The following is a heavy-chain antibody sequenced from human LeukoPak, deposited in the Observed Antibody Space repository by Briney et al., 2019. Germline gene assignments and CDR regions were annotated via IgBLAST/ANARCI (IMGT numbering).Heavy chain of an antibody. CDR3: TIFNY. CDR1: GFTFSSHG. D-gene: IGHD3-3*01. V-gene: IGHV3-23*01. Sequence: GGSLRVSCAASGFTFSSHGMSWARQAPGKGLEWVSTISGSGDNTYYADSVKGRFTVSRDNSKSTLYLQMQSLRAEDTAVYYCTIFNYWGQGTLVTVSS. J-gene: IGHJ4*02. CDR2: ISGSGDNT.